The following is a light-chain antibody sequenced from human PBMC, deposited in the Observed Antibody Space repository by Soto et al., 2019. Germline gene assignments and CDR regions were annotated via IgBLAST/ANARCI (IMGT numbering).Light chain of an antibody. Sequence: EIVLTQSPATLSLSPGERATLSCSASQSVSSYLAWYQQKPGQAPRLLLYDSSNKATGIPSRFSGSGSGTDFTLTISNLEPEDFAVYYCQQRSNWPLTFGGGTKVEIK. V-gene: IGKV3-11*01. CDR1: QSVSSY. CDR2: DSS. CDR3: QQRSNWPLT. J-gene: IGKJ4*01.